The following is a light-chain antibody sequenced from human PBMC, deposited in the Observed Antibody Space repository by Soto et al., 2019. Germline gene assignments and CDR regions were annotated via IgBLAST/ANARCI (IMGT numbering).Light chain of an antibody. J-gene: IGKJ1*01. V-gene: IGKV1-5*03. CDR2: KAS. CDR3: PHYNSYSEA. CDR1: QAISSW. Sequence: RMTQSPSTLSGSVGDRVTITCRASQAISSWLAWYQQKPGKAPKLLIYKASTLKSGVPSRFSGSGSGTEFTLTISSLQPDDFATYYCPHYNSYSEAFGQGTKV.